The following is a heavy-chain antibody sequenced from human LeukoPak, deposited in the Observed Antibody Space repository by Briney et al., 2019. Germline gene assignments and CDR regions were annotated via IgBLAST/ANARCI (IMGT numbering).Heavy chain of an antibody. D-gene: IGHD6-19*01. CDR2: IRSKADTYTT. J-gene: IGHJ4*02. CDR1: GFTFSASA. Sequence: GGSLKLSCAASGFTFSASAVHWVRRASGKGLEWVGRIRSKADTYTTSYAASVKGRFTISGDDSKNTAFLQLNSLKTEDTAVYYCTREYSSGWPFDFWGQGTLVTVSS. V-gene: IGHV3-73*01. CDR3: TREYSSGWPFDF.